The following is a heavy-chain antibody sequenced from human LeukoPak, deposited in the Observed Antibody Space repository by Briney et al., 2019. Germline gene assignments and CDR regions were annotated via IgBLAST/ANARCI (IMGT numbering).Heavy chain of an antibody. CDR2: INPSGGST. D-gene: IGHD3-22*01. CDR3: ARGLMYYYDSSGYPIYYYYYMDV. V-gene: IGHV1-46*01. Sequence: ASVKVSCKASGYTFTSYDINWVRQAPGQGLEWMGIINPSGGSTSYAQKFQGRVTMTRDTSTSTVYMELSSLRSEDPAVYYCARGLMYYYDSSGYPIYYYYYMDVWGKGTTVTISS. CDR1: GYTFTSYD. J-gene: IGHJ6*03.